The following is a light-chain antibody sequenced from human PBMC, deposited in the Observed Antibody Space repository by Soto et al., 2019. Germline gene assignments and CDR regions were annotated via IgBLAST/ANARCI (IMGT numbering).Light chain of an antibody. CDR1: QSIRND. V-gene: IGKV1-6*01. CDR2: AAS. J-gene: IGKJ1*01. Sequence: AIQMTQSPSSLSASVGDRVTITCRASQSIRNDLGCYQQKPGKAPKLLIYAASSLQSGVPSRFSGSGSGTDFTLTISSLQPEDFATYYCLQDYNCPWTFGQGTKVDIK. CDR3: LQDYNCPWT.